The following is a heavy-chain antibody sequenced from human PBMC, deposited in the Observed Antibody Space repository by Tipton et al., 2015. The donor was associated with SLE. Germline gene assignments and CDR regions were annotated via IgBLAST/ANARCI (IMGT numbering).Heavy chain of an antibody. CDR2: ISYDGSNK. V-gene: IGHV3-30-3*02. D-gene: IGHD6-19*01. CDR1: GFTFSSYA. CDR3: AKIRGAGYYYYGMDV. Sequence: SLRLSCAASGFTFSSYAMHWVRQAPGKGLEWVAVISYDGSNKYYADSVKGRFTISRDNSKNTLYLQMNSLRAEDTAVYYCAKIRGAGYYYYGMDVWGQGTTVTVSS. J-gene: IGHJ6*02.